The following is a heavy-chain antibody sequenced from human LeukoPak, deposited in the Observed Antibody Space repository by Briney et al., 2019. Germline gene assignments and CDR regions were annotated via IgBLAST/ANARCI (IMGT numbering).Heavy chain of an antibody. CDR3: ARGPDHGGSYYHD. J-gene: IGHJ4*02. D-gene: IGHD1-26*01. Sequence: PGGSLRLSCAASGFTFSSYWMNWVRQAPGKGLEWVSTISGGGGSTYYADSVKGRFTISRDNAKNTLFLQMNSLRVEDTAVYYCARGPDHGGSYYHDWGQGTPVTVSS. CDR2: ISGGGGST. V-gene: IGHV3-23*01. CDR1: GFTFSSYW.